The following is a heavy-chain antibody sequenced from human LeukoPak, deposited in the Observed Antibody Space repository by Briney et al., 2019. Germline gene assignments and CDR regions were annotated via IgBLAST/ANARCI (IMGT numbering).Heavy chain of an antibody. V-gene: IGHV4-59*01. Sequence: SETLSLTCTVSGGSISSYYWSWIRQPPGKGLEWIGYIYYSGSTNYNPSLKSRVTISVDTSKNQFSLKLTSVTAADTAVYYCARGEELFDYWGQGTLVTVSS. CDR3: ARGEELFDY. J-gene: IGHJ4*02. D-gene: IGHD1-7*01. CDR1: GGSISSYY. CDR2: IYYSGST.